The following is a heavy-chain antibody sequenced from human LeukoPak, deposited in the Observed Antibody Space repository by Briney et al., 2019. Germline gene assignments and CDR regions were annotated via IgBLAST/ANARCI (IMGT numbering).Heavy chain of an antibody. D-gene: IGHD1/OR15-1a*01. CDR3: ATSESQTRFDY. CDR1: GYNFTSYW. CDR2: IFPGDSET. V-gene: IGHV5-51*01. J-gene: IGHJ4*02. Sequence: KVGESLKISCKGSGYNFTSYWIGWVRQMPGKGLEWMGIIFPGDSETIYSPSFQGQVTISADKYISTAYLQWRSLKASDTAMYYCATSESQTRFDYWGQGTLVTASS.